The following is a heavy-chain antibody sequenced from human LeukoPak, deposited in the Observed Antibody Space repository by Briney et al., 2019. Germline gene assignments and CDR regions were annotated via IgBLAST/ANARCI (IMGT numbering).Heavy chain of an antibody. J-gene: IGHJ4*02. CDR1: GGSISSGSYS. D-gene: IGHD4-17*01. CDR2: IYYSGST. Sequence: MTSETLSLTCAVSGGSISSGSYSWSWIRQPPGKGLEWIGYIYYSGSTYYNPSLKSRVTISVDTSKNQFSLKLSSVTAADTAVYYCARSHDYGDYYFDYWGQGTLVTVSS. V-gene: IGHV4-30-4*07. CDR3: ARSHDYGDYYFDY.